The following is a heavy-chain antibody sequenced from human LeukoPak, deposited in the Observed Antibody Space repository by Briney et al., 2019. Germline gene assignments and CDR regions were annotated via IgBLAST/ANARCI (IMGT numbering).Heavy chain of an antibody. Sequence: GGTLTLSCAASGFTFSNAWMSWVRQAPGKGLEWVGRIKSKTDGGTTEYAAPVKGRFTLSRDDSKNTLYLQMNSLKTEDTAVYYCTTEGDKSWKYVKAYFDYWGQGTLVTVSS. CDR1: GFTFSNAW. V-gene: IGHV3-15*01. D-gene: IGHD1-7*01. CDR2: IKSKTDGGTT. CDR3: TTEGDKSWKYVKAYFDY. J-gene: IGHJ4*02.